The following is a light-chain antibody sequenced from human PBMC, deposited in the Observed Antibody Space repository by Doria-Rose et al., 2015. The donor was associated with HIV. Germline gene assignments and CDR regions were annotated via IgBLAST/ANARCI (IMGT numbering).Light chain of an antibody. CDR3: HQYGTSWT. CDR1: QSFSSTY. CDR2: DVS. J-gene: IGKJ1*01. Sequence: TKSPGTLSLSPGERATLSCRASQSFSSTYLAWYQQKPGQAPSLLIYDVSTRATGIPDRFSASGSGTDFTLTINRLEPEDLALYYCHQYGTSWTFGQGTEVEI. V-gene: IGKV3-20*01.